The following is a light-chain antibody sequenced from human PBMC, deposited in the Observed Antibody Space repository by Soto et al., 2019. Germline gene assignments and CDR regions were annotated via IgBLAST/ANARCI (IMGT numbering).Light chain of an antibody. V-gene: IGKV3-20*01. CDR1: QSLSSNS. J-gene: IGKJ1*01. Sequence: EIVLTQSPGTLSLSPGKRATLSCGASQSLSSNSLAWYQQKRGQAPRLLIHGASSRATGIPDRFSGSGSGTDFTLTISRLEPEDFAVYYCQQYGGSPRTFGQGTKVDIK. CDR2: GAS. CDR3: QQYGGSPRT.